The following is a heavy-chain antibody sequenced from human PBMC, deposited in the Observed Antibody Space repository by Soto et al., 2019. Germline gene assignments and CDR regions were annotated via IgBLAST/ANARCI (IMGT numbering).Heavy chain of an antibody. CDR2: FDPEDGET. CDR1: GYTLTELS. V-gene: IGHV1-24*01. J-gene: IGHJ4*02. D-gene: IGHD6-13*01. CDR3: APQKAAAGTYYFDY. Sequence: GASVKVSCKVSGYTLTELSMHWVRQAPGKGLEWMGGFDPEDGETIYAQKFQGRVTMTEDTSTDTAYMELSSLRSEDTAVYYCAPQKAAAGTYYFDYWGQGTLVTVSS.